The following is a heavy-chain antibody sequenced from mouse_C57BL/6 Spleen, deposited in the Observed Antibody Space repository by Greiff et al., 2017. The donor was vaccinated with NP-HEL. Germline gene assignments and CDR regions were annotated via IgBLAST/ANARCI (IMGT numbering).Heavy chain of an antibody. CDR2: ISYDGST. CDR1: GYSITSGYY. J-gene: IGHJ3*01. D-gene: IGHD2-3*01. Sequence: VQLKESGPGLVKPSQSLSLSCSVTGYSITSGYYWNWLRQFPGNKLEWMGYISYDGSTNYNPSLKNRISITRDTSKYQFVLKLNSVTTEDTSTVYCARGGGYYAQFAYWGQGTLVTVSA. CDR3: ARGGGYYAQFAY. V-gene: IGHV3-6*01.